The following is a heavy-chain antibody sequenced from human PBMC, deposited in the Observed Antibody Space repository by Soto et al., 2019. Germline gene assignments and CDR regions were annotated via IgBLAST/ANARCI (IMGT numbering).Heavy chain of an antibody. CDR2: IYYSGST. J-gene: IGHJ6*02. D-gene: IGHD3-10*01. CDR3: ARGSTTFGFSVGFYGMDV. CDR1: GGSISSYY. Sequence: SETLSLTCTVSGGSISSYYWSWIRQPPGKGLEWIGYIYYSGSTNYNPSLKSRVTISVDTSKNQFSLKLSPVTAADTAVYYCARGSTTFGFSVGFYGMDVWGQGTTVTVSS. V-gene: IGHV4-59*01.